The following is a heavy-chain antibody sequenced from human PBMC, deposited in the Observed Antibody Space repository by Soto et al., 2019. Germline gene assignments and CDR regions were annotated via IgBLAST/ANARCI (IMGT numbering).Heavy chain of an antibody. D-gene: IGHD2-21*01. V-gene: IGHV3-23*01. Sequence: EVQLLESGGDLIQPGGSLRLSCVASGITFGSRAMSWVRQAPGEGLELVSTITDTGGDAKYADSVRGRFTISRDNSKKTLYLQMNSLRAEDTAVYYCAKASITYYYYGMDVWGQGTTVTVSS. CDR2: ITDTGGDA. CDR3: AKASITYYYYGMDV. J-gene: IGHJ6*02. CDR1: GITFGSRA.